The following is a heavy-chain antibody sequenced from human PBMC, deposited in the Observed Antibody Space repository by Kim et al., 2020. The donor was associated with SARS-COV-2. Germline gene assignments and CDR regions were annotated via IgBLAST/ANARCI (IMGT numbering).Heavy chain of an antibody. CDR3: ARWGPGIAAAGTPY. V-gene: IGHV1-46*01. D-gene: IGHD6-13*01. J-gene: IGHJ4*02. Sequence: EQKVQSRVTMTRDTSTSTVYMELSSLRSEDTAVYYCARWGPGIAAAGTPYWGQGTLVTVSS.